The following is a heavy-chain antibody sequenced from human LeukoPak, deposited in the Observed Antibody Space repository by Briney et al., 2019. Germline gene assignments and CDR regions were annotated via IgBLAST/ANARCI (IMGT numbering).Heavy chain of an antibody. Sequence: GASVKVSCKASGYTFASYDINWVRQATGQGLEWMGWMNPNSGNTGYAQKFQGRVTMTRNTSISTAYMELSSLRSEDTAVYYCARVRRITGTTDFDYWGQGTLVTVSS. CDR1: GYTFASYD. J-gene: IGHJ4*02. CDR2: MNPNSGNT. D-gene: IGHD1-20*01. CDR3: ARVRRITGTTDFDY. V-gene: IGHV1-8*01.